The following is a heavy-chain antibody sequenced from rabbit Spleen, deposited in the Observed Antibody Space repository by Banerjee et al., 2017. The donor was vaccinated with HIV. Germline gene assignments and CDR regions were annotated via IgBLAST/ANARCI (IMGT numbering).Heavy chain of an antibody. V-gene: IGHV1S45*01. CDR2: IYGGSGYST. J-gene: IGHJ4*01. D-gene: IGHD2-1*01. Sequence: QQQLEESGGGLVKPEGSLTLTCTASGFSFSDSYYICWVRQAPGKGLESIACIYGGSGYSTWYASWAKGRFTVSKTSSTTVTLQLTSLTAADTATYFCARGSAAMTMVITGFYFNLWGPGTLVTVS. CDR1: GFSFSDSYY. CDR3: ARGSAAMTMVITGFYFNL.